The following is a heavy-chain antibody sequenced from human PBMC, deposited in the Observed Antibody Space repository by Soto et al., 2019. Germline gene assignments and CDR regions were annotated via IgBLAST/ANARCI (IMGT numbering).Heavy chain of an antibody. CDR2: ISYDGNNK. J-gene: IGHJ5*02. CDR3: AKDHLPPTITTPWFDH. CDR1: GFSFSSHG. V-gene: IGHV3-30*18. D-gene: IGHD4-17*01. Sequence: QVQLVGSGGGVVQPGRSLRLSCEASGFSFSSHGMHWVRQAPGKGLEWLAVISYDGNNKYYADSVKGRFNISRDNYKNTLYLQMNSLRAEDTAVYYCAKDHLPPTITTPWFDHWGQGTLVTVSS.